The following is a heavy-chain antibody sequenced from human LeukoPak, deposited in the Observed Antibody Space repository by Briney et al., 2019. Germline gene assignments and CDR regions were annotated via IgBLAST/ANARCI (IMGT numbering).Heavy chain of an antibody. V-gene: IGHV3-30*02. J-gene: IGHJ4*02. CDR1: GFTFSSYG. Sequence: GGSLRLSCAASGFTFSSYGMHWVRQAPGKGLEWVAFIRYDGSNKYYADSVKGRFTISRDNSKNTLYLQMNSLRAEETAVYYCAKGLRYFDWLLHWGQGTLVTVSS. CDR2: IRYDGSNK. D-gene: IGHD3-9*01. CDR3: AKGLRYFDWLLH.